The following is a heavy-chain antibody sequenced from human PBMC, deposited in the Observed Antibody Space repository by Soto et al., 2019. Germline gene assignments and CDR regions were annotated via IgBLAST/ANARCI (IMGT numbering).Heavy chain of an antibody. V-gene: IGHV1-69*01. CDR2: IIPIFGTA. D-gene: IGHD2-2*01. J-gene: IGHJ6*02. CDR3: ARGRMYCSSTSCYEKMTPRYYGMDV. CDR1: GGTFSSYA. Sequence: QVQLVQSGAEVKKPGSSVKVSCKASGGTFSSYAISWVRQAPGQGLEWMGGIIPIFGTANYAQKFQGRVTINADESTSTAYMELSSLRSEDTAVYYCARGRMYCSSTSCYEKMTPRYYGMDVWGQGTTVTVSS.